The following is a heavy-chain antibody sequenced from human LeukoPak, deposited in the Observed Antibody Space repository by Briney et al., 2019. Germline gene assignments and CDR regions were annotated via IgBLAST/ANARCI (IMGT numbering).Heavy chain of an antibody. CDR2: IYYSGST. D-gene: IGHD5-18*01. J-gene: IGHJ4*02. V-gene: IGHV4-39*07. CDR1: GGSISSSSYY. Sequence: SETLSLTCTVSGGSISSSSYYWGWIRQPPGKGLEWIGSIYYSGSTYYKPSLKSRVTISIDTSKNQFSLKLSSVTAADTAVYYCARVTYSYGYVILDYWGQGTLVTVSS. CDR3: ARVTYSYGYVILDY.